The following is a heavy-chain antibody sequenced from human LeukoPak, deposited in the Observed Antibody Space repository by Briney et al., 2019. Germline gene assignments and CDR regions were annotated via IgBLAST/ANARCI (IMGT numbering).Heavy chain of an antibody. CDR2: IYYSGST. V-gene: IGHV4-59*01. Sequence: PSETLSLTRTVSGGSISSYYWSWIRQPPGKGLEWIGYIYYSGSTNYNPSLKSRVTISVDTSKNQFSLKLSSVTAADTAVYYCARASVVPAAMFDYWGQGTLVTVSS. J-gene: IGHJ4*02. CDR3: ARASVVPAAMFDY. D-gene: IGHD2-2*01. CDR1: GGSISSYY.